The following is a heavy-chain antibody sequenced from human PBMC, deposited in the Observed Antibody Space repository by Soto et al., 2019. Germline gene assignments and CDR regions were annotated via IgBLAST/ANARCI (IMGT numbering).Heavy chain of an antibody. CDR3: AHLNTRCYYFDY. D-gene: IGHD2-2*02. V-gene: IGHV2-5*01. CDR1: GFSLSTSQVG. J-gene: IGHJ4*02. Sequence: SGPTLVNHTQTLTLTCTFSGFSLSTSQVGVGWIRQPPGKALEWLAHVYWNDAKNYSLSLKTRLTITKDTSKNQVVLTMTNMDPLDTVTYFCAHLNTRCYYFDYWGQGALVTVSS. CDR2: VYWNDAK.